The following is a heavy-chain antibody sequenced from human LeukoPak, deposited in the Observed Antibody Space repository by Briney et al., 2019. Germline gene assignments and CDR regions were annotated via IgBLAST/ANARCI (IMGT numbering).Heavy chain of an antibody. CDR3: AREAIDSSGFDFDY. V-gene: IGHV3-11*01. Sequence: GRSLRLSCAASGFTFSDYYTTWIRQAPGEGLGWISYISTSVGTIYYADSVKGGLSISRDNAKNSLYLQMNSLRAEDTGVYYCAREAIDSSGFDFDYWGQGTVVTVSS. CDR1: GFTFSDYY. J-gene: IGHJ4*02. D-gene: IGHD3-22*01. CDR2: ISTSVGTI.